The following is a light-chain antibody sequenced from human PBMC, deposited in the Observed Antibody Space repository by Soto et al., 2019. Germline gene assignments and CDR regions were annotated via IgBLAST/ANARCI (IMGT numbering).Light chain of an antibody. CDR3: QKYNNSPPAT. Sequence: DIQMTQSPSSLSASVGDRVTITCRASQDINNYLAWYQQKPGKAPNLLIYAASTLQSVVPPRFSGGGSGTDVTLTISSMHPEDVSTYYCQKYNNSPPATFGPGTKVGV. V-gene: IGKV1-27*01. CDR1: QDINNY. CDR2: AAS. J-gene: IGKJ3*01.